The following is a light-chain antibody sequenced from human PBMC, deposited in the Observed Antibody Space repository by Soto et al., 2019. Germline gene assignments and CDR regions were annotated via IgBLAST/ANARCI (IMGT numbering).Light chain of an antibody. Sequence: DIQMTQSPSVVSASVGDRVTITCRASQGISSYVAWFQQKPGKVPKSLIYAASKLQSGVPSRFSGSGSGTESTLTVSNMQPEDFATYYCLQHNSYPVSFGGGTKVEIK. CDR2: AAS. CDR1: QGISSY. CDR3: LQHNSYPVS. V-gene: IGKV1-17*03. J-gene: IGKJ4*01.